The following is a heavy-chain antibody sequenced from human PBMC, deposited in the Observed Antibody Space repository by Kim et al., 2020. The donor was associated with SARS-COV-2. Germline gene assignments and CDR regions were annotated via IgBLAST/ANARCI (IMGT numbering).Heavy chain of an antibody. Sequence: PSLKSRVTISVATSKNQFSLRLSSVTAADTAVYYCARLHKYYYGSGSYFDWGQGTLVTVSS. V-gene: IGHV4-39*01. D-gene: IGHD3-10*01. J-gene: IGHJ4*02. CDR3: ARLHKYYYGSGSYFD.